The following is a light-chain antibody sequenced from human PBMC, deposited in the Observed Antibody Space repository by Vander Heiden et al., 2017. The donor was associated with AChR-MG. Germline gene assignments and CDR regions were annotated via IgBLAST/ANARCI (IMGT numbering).Light chain of an antibody. J-gene: IGLJ3*02. Sequence: QSVLTQPPSASGTPGQRVTLSCSGSSSNSGSNTVNWYQQLPGTAPKPLIYSNNQRPSGVPDRFSGSKSGTSASLAISGLQSEDEADYYCAAWDDSLNGLWVFGGGTKLTVL. CDR2: SNN. CDR1: SSNSGSNT. CDR3: AAWDDSLNGLWV. V-gene: IGLV1-44*01.